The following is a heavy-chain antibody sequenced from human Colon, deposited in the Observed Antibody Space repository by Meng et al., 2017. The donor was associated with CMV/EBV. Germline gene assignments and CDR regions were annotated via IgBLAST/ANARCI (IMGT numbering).Heavy chain of an antibody. V-gene: IGHV3-21*01. Sequence: GESLKISCAASGFTFDDYTMHWVRQAPGKGLEWVSSISSRSTYISYGDSVKGRFTVSRDDAKNSLYLQMDSLRAEDTAVYYCARAPGNYLSPYYFDFWGQGTLVTVSS. D-gene: IGHD1-14*01. CDR1: GFTFDDYT. CDR3: ARAPGNYLSPYYFDF. CDR2: ISSRSTYI. J-gene: IGHJ4*02.